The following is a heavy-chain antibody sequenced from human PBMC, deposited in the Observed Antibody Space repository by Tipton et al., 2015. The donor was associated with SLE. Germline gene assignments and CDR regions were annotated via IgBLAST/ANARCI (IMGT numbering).Heavy chain of an antibody. CDR2: INHSGST. CDR1: GGSFSGYY. CDR3: ARDSGSGYDTRHFQH. J-gene: IGHJ1*01. Sequence: TLSLTCAVYGGSFSGYYWSWIRQPPGKGLEWIGEINHSGSTNYNPSLKSRVTISVDTSKNQFSLKLSSVTAADTAVYYCARDSGSGYDTRHFQHWGQGTLVTVSS. V-gene: IGHV4-34*01. D-gene: IGHD3-3*01.